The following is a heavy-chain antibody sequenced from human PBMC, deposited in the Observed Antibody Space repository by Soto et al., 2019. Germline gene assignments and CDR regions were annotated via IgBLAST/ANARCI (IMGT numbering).Heavy chain of an antibody. J-gene: IGHJ4*02. Sequence: SETLSLTCTVSGGSVSSGSYYWSWIRQPPGKGLEWIGYIYYSGSTNYNPSLKSRVTISVDTSKNQFSLKLSSVTAADTAVYYCARFYDSSGYYIDYWGQGTLVTVSS. CDR3: ARFYDSSGYYIDY. D-gene: IGHD3-22*01. CDR1: GGSVSSGSYY. CDR2: IYYSGST. V-gene: IGHV4-61*01.